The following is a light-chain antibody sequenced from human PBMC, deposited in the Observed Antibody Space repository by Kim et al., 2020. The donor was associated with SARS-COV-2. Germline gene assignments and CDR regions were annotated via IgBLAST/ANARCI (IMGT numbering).Light chain of an antibody. Sequence: EVVMTQSPATLSVSPGASATLSCRASQSVKKNIAWYQQRPGQGPRLLIYGASTRATGIPARFSGSGSGTEFTLTITSLQSEDFAVYYCHQYDNWPPVTFGPGTKVDIK. J-gene: IGKJ3*01. CDR1: QSVKKN. V-gene: IGKV3D-15*01. CDR2: GAS. CDR3: HQYDNWPPVT.